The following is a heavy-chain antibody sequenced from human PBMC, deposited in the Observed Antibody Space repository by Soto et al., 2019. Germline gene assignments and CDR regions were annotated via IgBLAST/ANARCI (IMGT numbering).Heavy chain of an antibody. J-gene: IGHJ4*02. CDR3: ARAMYYYDSSGYYRYYFDY. CDR1: GYTFTGYY. D-gene: IGHD3-22*01. CDR2: INPNSGGT. Sequence: QVQLVQSGAEVKKPGASVKVSCKASGYTFTGYYMHWVRQAPGQGLEWMGWINPNSGGTNYAQKFQGWVTMTRDTSISTAYMELSRLRSDDTAVYYCARAMYYYDSSGYYRYYFDYWGQGTLVTVSS. V-gene: IGHV1-2*04.